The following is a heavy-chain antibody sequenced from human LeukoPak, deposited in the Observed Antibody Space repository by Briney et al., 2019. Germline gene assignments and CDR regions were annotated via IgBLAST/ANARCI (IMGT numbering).Heavy chain of an antibody. J-gene: IGHJ4*02. CDR3: AKLGYYDFWSNYLVFDN. CDR2: VSGSGGST. V-gene: IGHV3-23*01. CDR1: GFTFNSYA. D-gene: IGHD3-3*01. Sequence: PGGSLRLSCAASGFTFNSYAMAWVRQAPGKWLEWVSAVSGSGGSTYYPDSVEGRFTISRDNSKDTLYLQINSLRVEDTAVYYCAKLGYYDFWSNYLVFDNWGQGTLVTVSS.